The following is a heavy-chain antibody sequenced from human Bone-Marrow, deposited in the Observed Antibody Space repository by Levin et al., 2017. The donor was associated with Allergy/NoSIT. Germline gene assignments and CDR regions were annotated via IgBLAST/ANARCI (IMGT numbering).Heavy chain of an antibody. V-gene: IGHV3-7*01. Sequence: PGGSLRLSCAASGFTFTTFWMTWVRQAPGKGLEWVASMNQDGSEIHYVGSVKGRFTISRDNAKNSLYLQMSSLRVEDTAVYYCARDWGPNFYDYWGQGTLVTVSS. J-gene: IGHJ4*02. CDR3: ARDWGPNFYDY. CDR2: MNQDGSEI. CDR1: GFTFTTFW. D-gene: IGHD3-16*01.